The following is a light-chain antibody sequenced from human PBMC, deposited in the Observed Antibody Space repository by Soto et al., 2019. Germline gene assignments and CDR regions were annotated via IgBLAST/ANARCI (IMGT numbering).Light chain of an antibody. J-gene: IGKJ5*01. Sequence: EIVLPQSPGPLSLSPGDRATLACMASQSVSSSYLAWYQQKPGQAPRLLIYGASSRATGIPDRFSGSGSGTDFTLTISRLEPEDFAVYYCQQYGSSLITFGQGTRLEIK. V-gene: IGKV3-20*01. CDR1: QSVSSSY. CDR3: QQYGSSLIT. CDR2: GAS.